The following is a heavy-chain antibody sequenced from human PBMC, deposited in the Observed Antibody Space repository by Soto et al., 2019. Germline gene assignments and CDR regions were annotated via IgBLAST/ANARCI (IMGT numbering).Heavy chain of an antibody. Sequence: QVQLVQSGGEVKQPGASVKVSCKASGYSFISYGISWVRQAPGQGLEWMGWISGYNGNTKYAQKLQGRVTMTTDTSTSTFYMELRSLRSDDTAVYYCARYQWTLDHIRGWYGDWGQGTLVTFSS. CDR3: ARYQWTLDHIRGWYGD. V-gene: IGHV1-18*04. J-gene: IGHJ4*02. CDR1: GYSFISYG. CDR2: ISGYNGNT. D-gene: IGHD6-19*01.